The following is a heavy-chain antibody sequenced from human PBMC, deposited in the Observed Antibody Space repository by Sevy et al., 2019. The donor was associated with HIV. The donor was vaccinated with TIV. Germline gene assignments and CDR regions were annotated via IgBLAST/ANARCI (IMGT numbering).Heavy chain of an antibody. CDR2: ISSSSSTI. CDR1: GFTFSSYS. J-gene: IGHJ5*02. D-gene: IGHD2-2*01. V-gene: IGHV3-48*01. CDR3: ARDLIVVVPGAIP. Sequence: GGSLRLSCAASGFTFSSYSMNWVRQAPGKGLEWVSYISSSSSTIYYADSVKGRFTISRDNAKNSLYLQMNSLRAEDTAVSYCARDLIVVVPGAIPWGQGTLVTVSS.